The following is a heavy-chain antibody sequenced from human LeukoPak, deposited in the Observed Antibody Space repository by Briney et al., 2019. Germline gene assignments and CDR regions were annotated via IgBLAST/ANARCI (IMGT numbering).Heavy chain of an antibody. J-gene: IGHJ6*03. CDR2: IIPIFGTA. V-gene: IGHV1-69*05. Sequence: GSAVKVSCKASGGTFSSYAISWVRQAPGQGREWMGRIIPIFGTANYAQKFQGRVTITTDESTSTAYMELSSLRSEDTAVYYCARVSSSVPAATNYYYYMDVWGKGTTVTVSS. CDR3: ARVSSSVPAATNYYYYMDV. CDR1: GGTFSSYA. D-gene: IGHD2-2*01.